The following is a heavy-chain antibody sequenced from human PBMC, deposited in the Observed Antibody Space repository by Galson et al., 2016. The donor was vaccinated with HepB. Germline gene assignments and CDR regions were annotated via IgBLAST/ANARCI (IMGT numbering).Heavy chain of an antibody. D-gene: IGHD3-9*01. CDR3: ARDRDWQYGIFDY. CDR1: GGSISRGSYY. J-gene: IGHJ4*02. CDR2: IYYSGST. Sequence: SETLSLTCTVSGGSISRGSYYWDWIRQPPGKGLEWIGTIYYSGSTSYNPSLKSRVTISVDTSKNQFSLKLSSVTAADTAVYYCARDRDWQYGIFDYWGQGTLVTVSS. V-gene: IGHV4-39*07.